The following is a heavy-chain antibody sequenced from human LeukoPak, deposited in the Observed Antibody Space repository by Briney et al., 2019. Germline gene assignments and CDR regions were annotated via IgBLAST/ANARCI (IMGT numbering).Heavy chain of an antibody. Sequence: PGGSLRLSCAASGFTVSSNYMSWVRQAPGKGLEWVSVIYSGGSTYYADSVKGRFTISRDNSKKTLYLQMNSLRAEDTAVYYCARDQNGDSWFAPWGQGTLVTVSS. D-gene: IGHD2-8*01. CDR3: ARDQNGDSWFAP. CDR2: IYSGGST. V-gene: IGHV3-53*01. CDR1: GFTVSSNY. J-gene: IGHJ5*02.